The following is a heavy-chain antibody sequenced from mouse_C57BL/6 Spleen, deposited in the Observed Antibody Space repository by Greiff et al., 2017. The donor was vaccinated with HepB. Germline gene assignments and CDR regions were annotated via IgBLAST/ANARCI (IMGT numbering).Heavy chain of an antibody. V-gene: IGHV5-17*01. CDR2: ISSGSSTI. D-gene: IGHD1-1*01. CDR1: GFTFSDYG. J-gene: IGHJ1*03. Sequence: EVKLMESGGGLVKPGGSLKLSCAASGFTFSDYGMHWVRQAPEKGLEWVAYISSGSSTIYYADTVKGRFTISRDNAKNTLFLQMTSLRSEDTAMYYCARENYGSRTRYFDVWGTGTTVTVSS. CDR3: ARENYGSRTRYFDV.